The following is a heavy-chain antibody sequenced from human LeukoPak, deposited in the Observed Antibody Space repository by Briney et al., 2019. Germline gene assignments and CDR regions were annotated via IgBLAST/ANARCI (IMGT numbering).Heavy chain of an antibody. V-gene: IGHV4-59*08. CDR1: GGSIIGYD. J-gene: IGHJ4*02. Sequence: SETLSLTCTVSGGSIIGYDWSWIRQPPGKGLEWLGYIYYTGSTKYSPSLKSRLAMSVDTSKNQFSLNLSSVTAADTAVYYCARTWHYDSSDYFPFDYWGQGTLVTVSS. CDR3: ARTWHYDSSDYFPFDY. D-gene: IGHD3-22*01. CDR2: IYYTGST.